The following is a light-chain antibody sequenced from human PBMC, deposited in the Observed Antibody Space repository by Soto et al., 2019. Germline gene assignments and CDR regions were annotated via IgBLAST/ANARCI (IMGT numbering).Light chain of an antibody. V-gene: IGKV3-20*01. CDR1: QSISTTY. J-gene: IGKJ4*01. CDR3: QQYDYFPLT. CDR2: GTS. Sequence: EIVLTQSPGTLSLSPGERATLSCRTSQSISTTYLAWYQQKPGQAPRLLIYGTSRRATGIPDRFSGSGSGADFTLSISRLEPEDFAVYYCQQYDYFPLTFGGGTKVDIK.